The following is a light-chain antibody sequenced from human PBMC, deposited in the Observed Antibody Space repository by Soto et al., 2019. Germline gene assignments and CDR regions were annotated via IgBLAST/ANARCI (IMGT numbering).Light chain of an antibody. J-gene: IGLJ3*02. Sequence: QSALTQPPSASGSPGQSVTFSCTGTSSDVGGYNYVSWYQQHPGRAPKLIIYEVTKRPSGVPDRFSGSKSGNTASLTVSGLQAEDEADCSSYAGSNNWVFGGGTKVTVL. V-gene: IGLV2-8*01. CDR2: EVT. CDR1: SSDVGGYNY. CDR3: SSYAGSNNWV.